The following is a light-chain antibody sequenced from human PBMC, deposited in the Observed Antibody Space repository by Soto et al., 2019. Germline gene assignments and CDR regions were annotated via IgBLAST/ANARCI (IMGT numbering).Light chain of an antibody. CDR2: KAS. V-gene: IGKV1-5*03. CDR1: QSISSW. CDR3: QQEGT. Sequence: DIQMTQSPSTLSASVGDRVTITCRASQSISSWLAWYQQKPGKAPKLLIYKASSLESGVPSRFSGSGSGTEFSLTISRLQPDDFATYYCQQEGTFGQGTKVQIK. J-gene: IGKJ1*01.